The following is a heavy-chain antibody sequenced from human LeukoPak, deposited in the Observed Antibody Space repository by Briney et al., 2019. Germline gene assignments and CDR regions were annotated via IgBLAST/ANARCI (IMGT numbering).Heavy chain of an antibody. CDR2: IDPSDSYI. V-gene: IGHV5-10-1*01. J-gene: IGHJ4*02. CDR3: ARGTGWTELVF. CDR1: GYSFTSNW. D-gene: IGHD6-19*01. Sequence: GESLKISCKGSGYSFTSNWINWVRQMPGKGLEWVGRIDPSDSYISYSPSFQGRVTISAAKSITTAYLQWGSLNTSDSAIYFCARGTGWTELVFWGRGTLVTVSS.